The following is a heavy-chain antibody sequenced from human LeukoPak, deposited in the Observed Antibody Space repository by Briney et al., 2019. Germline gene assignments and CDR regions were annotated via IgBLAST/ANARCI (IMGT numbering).Heavy chain of an antibody. Sequence: GGSLRLSCAVSGFTFSGFWMSWSRQAPGKGLEWVASINSDGNEGYYADVVEGRFTISRDNAKNSLYLQINSLRAEDTAVYYCARSSYSSSSSVWGQGTMVTVSS. CDR1: GFTFSGFW. V-gene: IGHV3-7*03. CDR3: ARSSYSSSSSV. J-gene: IGHJ3*01. D-gene: IGHD6-6*01. CDR2: INSDGNEG.